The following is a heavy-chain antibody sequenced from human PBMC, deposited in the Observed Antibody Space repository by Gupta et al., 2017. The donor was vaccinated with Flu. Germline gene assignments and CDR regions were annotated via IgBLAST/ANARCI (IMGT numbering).Heavy chain of an antibody. D-gene: IGHD3-22*01. CDR3: ARLGYYDSSGYRSPDY. CDR2: IYYSGST. CDR1: GGSISSSSYY. Sequence: QLQLQESGPGLVKPSETLSLTCTVSGGSISSSSYYWGWIRQPPGKGLEWIGSIYYSGSTYYNPSLKSRVTISVDTSKNQFSLKLSSVTAADTAVYYCARLGYYDSSGYRSPDYWGQGTLVTVSS. J-gene: IGHJ4*02. V-gene: IGHV4-39*01.